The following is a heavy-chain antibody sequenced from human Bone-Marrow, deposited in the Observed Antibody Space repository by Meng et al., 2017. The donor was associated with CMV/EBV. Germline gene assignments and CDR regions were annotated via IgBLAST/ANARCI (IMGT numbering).Heavy chain of an antibody. CDR2: IIPIFGTA. CDR3: ARGRRHRPHSSSRYLPSRWFDP. Sequence: SVKVSCKASGGTFSSYAISWVRQAPGQGLEWMGGIIPIFGTANYAQKFQGRVTITTDESTSTAYMELSSLRSEDTAVYYCARGRRHRPHSSSRYLPSRWFDPWGQGTLVTVSS. J-gene: IGHJ5*02. V-gene: IGHV1-69*05. CDR1: GGTFSSYA. D-gene: IGHD6-13*01.